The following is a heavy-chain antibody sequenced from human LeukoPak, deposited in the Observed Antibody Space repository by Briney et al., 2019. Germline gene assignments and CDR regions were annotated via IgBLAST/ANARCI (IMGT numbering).Heavy chain of an antibody. D-gene: IGHD6-19*01. CDR2: IIPIFGTA. J-gene: IGHJ4*02. CDR3: ARNSGWYGVS. V-gene: IGHV1-69*13. CDR1: GGTFSSYA. Sequence: SVKVSCKASGGTFSSYAISWVRQAPGQGLEWMGGIIPIFGTANYAQKFQGRVTITADESTSTAYMELNSLSADDTAVYYCARNSGWYGVSWGQGTLVTVSS.